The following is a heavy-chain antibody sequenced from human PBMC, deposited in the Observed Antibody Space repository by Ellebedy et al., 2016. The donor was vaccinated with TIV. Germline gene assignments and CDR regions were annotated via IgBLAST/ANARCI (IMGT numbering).Heavy chain of an antibody. Sequence: SETLSLTCSVSGGSISSSSHYWGWIRQPPGKGLELIGSIYYTVSTYYHPSLKRRVTISVDTSKNQFSLNLNSLTAADTAVYYCARQGPSITMVRGVNWFDPWGQGTLVTVSS. V-gene: IGHV4-39*01. J-gene: IGHJ5*02. CDR2: IYYTVST. D-gene: IGHD3-10*01. CDR1: GGSISSSSHY. CDR3: ARQGPSITMVRGVNWFDP.